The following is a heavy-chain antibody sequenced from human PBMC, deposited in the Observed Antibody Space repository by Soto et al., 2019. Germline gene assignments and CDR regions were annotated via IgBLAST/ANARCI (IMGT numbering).Heavy chain of an antibody. Sequence: SETLSLTCRASGGSVSSSCYYWSWIQQPPGKGLEWIGYSSCTGNSSCIPYLKSRVTISIDTSTNHFSLKLNSVTATDTAVYFCAGYGAGMNEYWGQGDMVIVSS. D-gene: IGHD3-10*01. V-gene: IGHV4-61*01. J-gene: IGHJ4*02. CDR3: AGYGAGMNEY. CDR1: GGSVSSSCYY. CDR2: SSCTGNS.